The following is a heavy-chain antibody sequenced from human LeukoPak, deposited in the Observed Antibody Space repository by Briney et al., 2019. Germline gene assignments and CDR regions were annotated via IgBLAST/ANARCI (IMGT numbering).Heavy chain of an antibody. CDR2: ISSSGSTI. D-gene: IGHD3-10*02. V-gene: IGHV3-48*04. CDR3: AELGITMIGGV. J-gene: IGHJ6*04. Sequence: PGGSLRLSCAASGFPFSSYGMSWVRQAPGKGLEWVSYISSSGSTIYYADSGKGRFTISRDNAKNSLDLQMNSLRAEDTAVYYCAELGITMIGGVWGKGTTVTISS. CDR1: GFPFSSYG.